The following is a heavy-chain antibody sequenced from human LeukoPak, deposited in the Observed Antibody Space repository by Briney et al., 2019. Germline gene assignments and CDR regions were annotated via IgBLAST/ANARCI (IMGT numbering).Heavy chain of an antibody. J-gene: IGHJ3*02. CDR2: IQYDGSNE. D-gene: IGHD3-16*02. Sequence: GGSLRLSCAASRFTFSSYGMHWVRQAPGKGLEWVAYIQYDGSNEQYADSVKGRFSISRDSSKDILYLQMNSLRAEDTAVYYCARDYDYVWGSYRFPTGAFDIWGQGTMVTVSS. CDR1: RFTFSSYG. V-gene: IGHV3-30*02. CDR3: ARDYDYVWGSYRFPTGAFDI.